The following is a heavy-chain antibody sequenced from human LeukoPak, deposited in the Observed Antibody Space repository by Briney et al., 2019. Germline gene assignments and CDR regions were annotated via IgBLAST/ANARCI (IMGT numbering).Heavy chain of an antibody. Sequence: GASVKVSCKASGYTFTNYGVNWVRQAPGQGFEWMGWINTNTGNPTYAQGFTGRFVFSLDTSVSTAYLQISRLEAEDTGIYYCARSIERAVAGIGYWGQGSLVTVSS. D-gene: IGHD6-13*01. V-gene: IGHV7-4-1*02. CDR3: ARSIERAVAGIGY. J-gene: IGHJ4*02. CDR1: GYTFTNYG. CDR2: INTNTGNP.